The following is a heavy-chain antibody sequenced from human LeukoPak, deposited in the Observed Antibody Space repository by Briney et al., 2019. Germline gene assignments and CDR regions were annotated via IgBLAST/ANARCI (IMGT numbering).Heavy chain of an antibody. CDR3: ARHFISAPAAISIDY. CDR1: GGSFSGYY. J-gene: IGHJ4*02. CDR2: INHSGST. D-gene: IGHD2-2*02. Sequence: PSETLSLTCAVYGGSFSGYYWSWIRQPPGKGLEWIGEINHSGSTNYNPSLKSRVTISVDTSKNQFSLKLSSVTAADTAVYYCARHFISAPAAISIDYWGQGTLVTVSS. V-gene: IGHV4-34*01.